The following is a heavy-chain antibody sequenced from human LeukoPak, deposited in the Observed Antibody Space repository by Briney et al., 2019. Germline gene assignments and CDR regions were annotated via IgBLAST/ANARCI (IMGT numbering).Heavy chain of an antibody. CDR3: ARGSSEYSGSYFDYYYYYYMDV. D-gene: IGHD1-26*01. CDR1: GYSISSGYY. Sequence: PSETLSLTCTVSGYSISSGYYWGWIRQPPGKGLEWIGSIYHSGSTYYNPSLKSRVTISVDTSKNQFSLKLSSVTAADTAVYYCARGSSEYSGSYFDYYYYYYMDVWGKGTTVTVSS. CDR2: IYHSGST. V-gene: IGHV4-38-2*02. J-gene: IGHJ6*03.